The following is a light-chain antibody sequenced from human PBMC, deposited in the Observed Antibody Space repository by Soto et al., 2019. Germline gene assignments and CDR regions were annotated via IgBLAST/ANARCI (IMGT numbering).Light chain of an antibody. CDR3: CSYVGRSSGV. Sequence: QSALTQPASVSGSPGQSISISCTGSSGDVWSYTLVSWYQQHPGKLPKFLIYEDTKRPSGVSNRSSGSKSGNTASLTISGLQAADEADYYCCSYVGRSSGVFGGGTKVTVL. V-gene: IGLV2-23*01. CDR1: SGDVWSYTL. CDR2: EDT. J-gene: IGLJ3*02.